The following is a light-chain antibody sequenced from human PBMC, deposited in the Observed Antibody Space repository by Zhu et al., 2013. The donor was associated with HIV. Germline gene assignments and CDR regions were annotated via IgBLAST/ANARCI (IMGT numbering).Light chain of an antibody. CDR2: GTS. J-gene: IGKJ4*01. CDR3: QHNDTSSLT. CDR1: QSVSSY. Sequence: EIVLTQSPATLSLSPGERATLSCRASQSVSSYLAWFQHRPGQAPRLLIYGTSTRATGIPDRFSGSGSGTDFTLSISRLDPEDFAVYYCQHNDTSSLTFGGGTTVEVK. V-gene: IGKV3-20*01.